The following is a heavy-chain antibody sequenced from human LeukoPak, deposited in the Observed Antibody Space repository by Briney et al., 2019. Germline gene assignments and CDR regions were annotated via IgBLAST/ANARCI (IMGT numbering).Heavy chain of an antibody. D-gene: IGHD6-6*01. J-gene: IGHJ4*02. CDR1: GFIFSNYA. Sequence: GGSLRLSCAASGFIFSNYAMHWVRQAPGKGLEWVTFIRYDGSNKYYAESVKDRFTISRDNSKNTLYLQMNSLRAEDTAVYYCAKAIHSSSSGVVDYWGQGTLVTVSS. V-gene: IGHV3-30*02. CDR2: IRYDGSNK. CDR3: AKAIHSSSSGVVDY.